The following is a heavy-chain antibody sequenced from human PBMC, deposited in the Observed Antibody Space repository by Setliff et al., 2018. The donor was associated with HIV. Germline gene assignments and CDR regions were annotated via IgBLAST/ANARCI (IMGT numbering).Heavy chain of an antibody. J-gene: IGHJ4*02. CDR2: VYYSGST. Sequence: SETLSLTCSVSGGSISSSGYYWSWIRQHPGKGLDWIGRVYYSGSTDYNPSLQSPATLSIDTSTNQFSLKLTSVIAADSAIYYCARGPSVLRFLERLVYFDYWGQGKLVTVSS. V-gene: IGHV4-31*02. D-gene: IGHD3-3*01. CDR1: GGSISSSGYY. CDR3: ARGPSVLRFLERLVYFDY.